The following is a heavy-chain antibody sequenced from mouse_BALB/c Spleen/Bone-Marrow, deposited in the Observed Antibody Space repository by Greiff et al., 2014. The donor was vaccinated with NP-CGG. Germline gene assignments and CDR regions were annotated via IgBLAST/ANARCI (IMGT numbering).Heavy chain of an antibody. CDR3: ARNHRGYYFDY. D-gene: IGHD3-1*01. CDR2: IWTGGST. J-gene: IGHJ2*01. CDR1: GFSLTSYG. Sequence: VKLKQSGPGLVQPSQSLSITCTVSGFSLTSYGVHWVRQSPGKGLEWLGVIWTGGSTDYNAAFISRLSISKDNSKSQVFFEMNSLQANDTAIYYCARNHRGYYFDYWGQGTTLTVSS. V-gene: IGHV2-2*02.